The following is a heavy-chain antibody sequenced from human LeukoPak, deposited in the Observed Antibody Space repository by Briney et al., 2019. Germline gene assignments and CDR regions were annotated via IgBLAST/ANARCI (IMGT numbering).Heavy chain of an antibody. CDR1: GFIFRNYS. D-gene: IGHD2-2*02. Sequence: GGSLRLSCAASGFIFRNYSMNWVRQAPGKGLEWVSSISSSSSYIYYADSVKGRFTISRDNAKNSLYLQMNSLRGEDTAIYYCARDGKTGYCSTTSCYTNHYFDYWGQGTLVTASS. V-gene: IGHV3-21*01. J-gene: IGHJ4*02. CDR3: ARDGKTGYCSTTSCYTNHYFDY. CDR2: ISSSSSYI.